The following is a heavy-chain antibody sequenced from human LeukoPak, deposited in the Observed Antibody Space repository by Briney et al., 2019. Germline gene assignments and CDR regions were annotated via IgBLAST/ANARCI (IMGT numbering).Heavy chain of an antibody. CDR2: ISGSGGST. CDR1: GFTFSGYA. CDR3: ARESETSGWYDY. V-gene: IGHV3-23*01. J-gene: IGHJ4*02. Sequence: GGSLRLSCAVSGFTFSGYAMSWVRQAPGKGLEWVSAISGSGGSTYYADSVKGRFTISRDNTRKSLSLQMSSLRSEDTALYYCARESETSGWYDYWGQGTLVTVSS. D-gene: IGHD6-19*01.